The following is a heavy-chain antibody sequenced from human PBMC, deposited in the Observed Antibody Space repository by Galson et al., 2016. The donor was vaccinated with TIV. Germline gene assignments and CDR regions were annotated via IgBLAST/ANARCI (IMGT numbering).Heavy chain of an antibody. CDR2: IKPTRGST. V-gene: IGHV1-46*01. Sequence: SVKVSCKASGYTFTRYYTHWVRQAPGQGLEWMGIIKPTRGSTTYAQKYQGRLTMTRDTPTSTVHTELNSLRPEVTAVHYAARGDQVQGFDPWGQGTPV. CDR3: ARGDQVQGFDP. CDR1: GYTFTRYY. J-gene: IGHJ5*02. D-gene: IGHD1-1*01.